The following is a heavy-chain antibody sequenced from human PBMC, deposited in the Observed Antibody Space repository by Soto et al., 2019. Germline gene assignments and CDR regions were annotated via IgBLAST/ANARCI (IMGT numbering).Heavy chain of an antibody. CDR3: ARPGSGSYSYYFDY. Sequence: PSETLSLTCTVSGGSISSSSYYWGWIRQPPGKGLEWIGSIYYRGSTYYNPSLKSRVTISVDTSKNQFSLKLSSVTAADTAVYYCARPGSGSYSYYFDYWGQGTLVTVSS. D-gene: IGHD3-10*01. CDR1: GGSISSSSYY. CDR2: IYYRGST. J-gene: IGHJ4*02. V-gene: IGHV4-39*01.